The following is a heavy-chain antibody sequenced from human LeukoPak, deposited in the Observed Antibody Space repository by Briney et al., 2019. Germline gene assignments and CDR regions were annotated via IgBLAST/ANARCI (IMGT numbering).Heavy chain of an antibody. J-gene: IGHJ4*02. CDR1: GFTFSTYA. Sequence: PGGSLRLSCAASGFTFSTYAMSWVRQAPGKGLEWVSAISSSGGSTYYADSVKGWFTISRDNSKNTLYLQMNSLRAEDTAVYYCAKYCGYSSSWYKLGFDYWGQGTLVTVSS. CDR2: ISSSGGST. CDR3: AKYCGYSSSWYKLGFDY. D-gene: IGHD6-13*01. V-gene: IGHV3-23*01.